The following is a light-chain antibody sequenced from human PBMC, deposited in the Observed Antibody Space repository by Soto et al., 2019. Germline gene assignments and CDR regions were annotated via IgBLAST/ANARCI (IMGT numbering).Light chain of an antibody. V-gene: IGLV2-14*01. CDR3: SSYTSSSPYV. Sequence: QSALTQPASVSGSPGQSITISCTGTSSDVGGYNYVSWYQQHPGKAPKLMIYDVSNRPSGVSNRFSGSKSGNTASLTISGLQAEDEADYYCSSYTSSSPYVLGTWTKLTVL. J-gene: IGLJ1*01. CDR1: SSDVGGYNY. CDR2: DVS.